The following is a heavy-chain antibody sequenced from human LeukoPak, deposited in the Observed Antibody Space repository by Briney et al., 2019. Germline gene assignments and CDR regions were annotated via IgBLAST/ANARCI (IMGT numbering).Heavy chain of an antibody. V-gene: IGHV3-30-3*01. CDR2: ISYDGSNK. CDR1: GFTFSSYA. D-gene: IGHD6-13*01. Sequence: GGSLRLSCAASGFTFSSYAMHWVRQAPGKGLEWVAVISYDGSNKYYAGSVKGRFTISRDNSKNTLYLQMNSLRAEDTAVYYCTRAYSSSWYEVGYWGQGTLVTVSS. J-gene: IGHJ4*02. CDR3: TRAYSSSWYEVGY.